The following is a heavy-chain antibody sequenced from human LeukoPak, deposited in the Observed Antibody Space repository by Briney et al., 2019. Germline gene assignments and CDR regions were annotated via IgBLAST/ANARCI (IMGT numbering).Heavy chain of an antibody. CDR2: ISSSIISI. J-gene: IGHJ3*02. CDR1: GFTFSGYS. V-gene: IGHV3-48*02. CDR3: AREGFYGAFDI. Sequence: GGSLRLSCAASGFTFSGYSMNWVRQAPGKGLEWVSYISSSIISIHYADSVKGRFTISRDNAKNSLSPQMNSLGDEDTAVYYCAREGFYGAFDIWGQGTMVTVSS. D-gene: IGHD3-16*01.